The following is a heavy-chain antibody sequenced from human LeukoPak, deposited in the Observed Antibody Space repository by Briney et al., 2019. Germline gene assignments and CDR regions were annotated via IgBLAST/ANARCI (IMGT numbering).Heavy chain of an antibody. J-gene: IGHJ4*02. CDR2: ITPNTGGT. Sequence: GASVKASCKASGYTFTDHYIHWVRQAPGQGLEWMGWITPNTGGTNYTQKFQGRVTMTTDTSSSTAYMDLSRLTSDDTAMFYCASGGYKLNYWGQGTLVTVSS. V-gene: IGHV1-2*02. CDR1: GYTFTDHY. D-gene: IGHD5-18*01. CDR3: ASGGYKLNY.